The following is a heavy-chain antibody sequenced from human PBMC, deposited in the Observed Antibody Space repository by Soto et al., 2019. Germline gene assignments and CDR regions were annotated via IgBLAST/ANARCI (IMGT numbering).Heavy chain of an antibody. V-gene: IGHV3-74*01. Sequence: GGSLRLSCAASGFTFSSYWMHWVRQVPGKGLVWVSRINNDGSSTTYADSVKGRFTISRDNARNTLYLHMNSVRAEDTAVYYCGRGISAAGFDSWGQGTLVTVSS. J-gene: IGHJ4*02. CDR3: GRGISAAGFDS. D-gene: IGHD6-13*01. CDR1: GFTFSSYW. CDR2: INNDGSST.